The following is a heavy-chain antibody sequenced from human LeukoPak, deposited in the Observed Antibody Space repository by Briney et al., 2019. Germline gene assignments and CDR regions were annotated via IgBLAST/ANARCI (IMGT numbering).Heavy chain of an antibody. J-gene: IGHJ4*02. CDR1: GGSISSYY. D-gene: IGHD5-12*01. CDR2: IYYSGST. Sequence: SETLSLTCTVSGGSISSYYWSWIRQPPGKGLEWIGYIYYSGSTNYNPSLKSRVTISVDTSKNQFSLKLSSVTAADTAVYYCARVSGYDWESFYDYWGQGTLVTVSS. CDR3: ARVSGYDWESFYDY. V-gene: IGHV4-59*01.